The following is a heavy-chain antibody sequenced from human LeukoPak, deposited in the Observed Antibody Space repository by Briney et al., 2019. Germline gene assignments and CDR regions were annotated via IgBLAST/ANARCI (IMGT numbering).Heavy chain of an antibody. D-gene: IGHD6-19*01. CDR1: GGSISSGGYY. V-gene: IGHV4-31*03. J-gene: IGHJ4*02. Sequence: KTSETLSLTCTVSGGSISSGGYYWSWIRQHPGKGLEWIGYIYYSGSTYYNPSLKSRVTISVDTSKNQFSLKLSSVTAADTAVYYCARVPGSIAVAGTMESDYWGQGTLVTVSS. CDR2: IYYSGST. CDR3: ARVPGSIAVAGTMESDY.